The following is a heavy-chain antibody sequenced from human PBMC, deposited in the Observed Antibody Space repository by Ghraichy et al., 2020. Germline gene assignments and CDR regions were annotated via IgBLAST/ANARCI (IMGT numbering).Heavy chain of an antibody. J-gene: IGHJ4*02. D-gene: IGHD3-22*01. CDR1: GGSISSYY. CDR3: ARGRYYYDSSGYYGY. Sequence: SETLSLTCTVSGGSISSYYWSWIRQPPGKGLEWIGYIYYSGSTNYNPSLKSRVTISVDTSKNQFSLKLSSVTAADTVVYYCARGRYYYDSSGYYGYWGQGTLVTVSS. V-gene: IGHV4-59*01. CDR2: IYYSGST.